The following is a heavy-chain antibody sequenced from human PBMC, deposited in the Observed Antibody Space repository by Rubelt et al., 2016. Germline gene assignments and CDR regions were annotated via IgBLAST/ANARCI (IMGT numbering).Heavy chain of an antibody. V-gene: IGHV4-34*01. J-gene: IGHJ4*02. CDR1: GGSFSGYY. CDR2: INHSGST. D-gene: IGHD6-6*01. Sequence: QVQLQQWGAGLLKPSETLSLTCAVYGGSFSGYYWSWIRQPPGKGLEWIGEINHSGSTNYNPSLKSRFTISVDTAKNQFSRKLSPVTARETAVYYGARVVAARLNPANYLDTWGQGTLVTVSS. CDR3: ARVVAARLNPANYLDT.